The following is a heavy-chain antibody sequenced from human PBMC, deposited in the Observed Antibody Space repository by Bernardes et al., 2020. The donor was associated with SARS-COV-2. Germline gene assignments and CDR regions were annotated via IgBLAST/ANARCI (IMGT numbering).Heavy chain of an antibody. CDR1: GFTFSSSW. CDR3: ARDLEDHYYYDSSGYYPDY. CDR2: IKQDGSEK. J-gene: IGHJ4*02. D-gene: IGHD3-22*01. Sequence: GGSLRLSCAVSGFTFSSSWMSWARQTPGKGLEWVAYIKQDGSEKHYVDSVRGRFTISRDNAKNSLYLQMNSLRVDDTAVYYCARDLEDHYYYDSSGYYPDYWGQGTLVTVSS. V-gene: IGHV3-7*01.